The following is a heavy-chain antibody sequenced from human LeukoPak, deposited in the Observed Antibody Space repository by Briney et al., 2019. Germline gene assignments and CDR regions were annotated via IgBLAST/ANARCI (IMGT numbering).Heavy chain of an antibody. D-gene: IGHD1-20*01. V-gene: IGHV3-53*04. J-gene: IGHJ3*02. CDR3: ARVNWNDLGAFDI. CDR2: IYSGGST. Sequence: GGSLRLSCAASGFTVSSNYMSWVRQAPGKGLEWVSVIYSGGSTYYADSVKGRFTISRHNSKNTLYLQMNSLRAEDTAVYYCARVNWNDLGAFDIWGQGTMATVSS. CDR1: GFTVSSNY.